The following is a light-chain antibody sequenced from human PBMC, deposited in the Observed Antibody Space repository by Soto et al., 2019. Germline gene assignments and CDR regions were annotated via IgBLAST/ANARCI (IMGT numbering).Light chain of an antibody. Sequence: QLTQSPSTLSASVGDRVTITCRASQSVRTWLAWFQQKPGKAPKLLIYKATTLESGVPSRFRGSGSGTEFTLTISSLQPDDFATYYCQQYDNYLTFGRGTKVDIK. CDR1: QSVRTW. V-gene: IGKV1-5*03. CDR3: QQYDNYLT. CDR2: KAT. J-gene: IGKJ1*01.